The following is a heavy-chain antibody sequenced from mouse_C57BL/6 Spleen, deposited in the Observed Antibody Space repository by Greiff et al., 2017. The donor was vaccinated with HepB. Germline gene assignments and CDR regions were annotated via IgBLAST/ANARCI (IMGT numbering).Heavy chain of an antibody. J-gene: IGHJ2*01. V-gene: IGHV5-6*01. CDR3: ARHRDYDPYFDY. CDR2: ISSGGSYT. CDR1: GFTFSSYG. D-gene: IGHD2-4*01. Sequence: EVQVVESGGDLVKPGGSLKLSCAASGFTFSSYGMSWVRQTPDKRLEWVATISSGGSYTYYPDTVKGRFTISRDNAKNTLYLQMSSLKSEDTAMYYCARHRDYDPYFDYWGQGTTHTVSS.